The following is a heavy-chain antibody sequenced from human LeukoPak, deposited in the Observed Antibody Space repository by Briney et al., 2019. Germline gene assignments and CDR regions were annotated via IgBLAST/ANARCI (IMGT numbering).Heavy chain of an antibody. CDR1: GFTFDDYA. Sequence: GGSLRLSCAASGFTFDDYAMHWVRQAPGKGLEWVSGISWNSGSIGYADSVKGRFTISRDNAKNSLYLQMNSLRAEDTALYYCAKDIDPTAGIAVADTYYYGMDVWGQGTTVTVSS. D-gene: IGHD6-19*01. J-gene: IGHJ6*02. CDR2: ISWNSGSI. CDR3: AKDIDPTAGIAVADTYYYGMDV. V-gene: IGHV3-9*01.